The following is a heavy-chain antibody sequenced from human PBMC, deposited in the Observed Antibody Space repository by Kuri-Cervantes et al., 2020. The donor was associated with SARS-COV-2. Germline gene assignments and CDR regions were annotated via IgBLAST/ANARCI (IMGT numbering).Heavy chain of an antibody. D-gene: IGHD5-18*01. CDR3: AKERRYSYGYLDY. CDR2: ISGSGGST. CDR1: GFTFSSYA. V-gene: IGHV3-23*01. Sequence: GESLKISCAASGFTFSSYAMCWVRQAPGKGLEWVSAISGSGGSTYYADSVKGRFTISRDNSKNTLYLQMNSLRAEDTAVYYCAKERRYSYGYLDYWGQGTLVTVSS. J-gene: IGHJ4*02.